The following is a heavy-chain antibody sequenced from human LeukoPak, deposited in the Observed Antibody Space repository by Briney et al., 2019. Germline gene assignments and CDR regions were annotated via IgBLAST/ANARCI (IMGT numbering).Heavy chain of an antibody. CDR2: ISYDEANI. Sequence: GGSLRLSCAASGFIFGDYVMHWVRGAPGKGLEGLAVISYDEANIYYADPVKGRLTISRDNSKNTVFLQMNSLRVEDTAIYYCSSATSMTTITTDHWGQGTLVTVSS. J-gene: IGHJ4*02. CDR3: SSATSMTTITTDH. D-gene: IGHD6-25*01. V-gene: IGHV3-30*03. CDR1: GFIFGDYV.